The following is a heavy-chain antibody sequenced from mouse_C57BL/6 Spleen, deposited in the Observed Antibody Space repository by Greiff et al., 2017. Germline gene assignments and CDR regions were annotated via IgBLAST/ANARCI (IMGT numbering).Heavy chain of an antibody. CDR3: ARHYYGSRGWYFDV. D-gene: IGHD1-1*01. J-gene: IGHJ1*03. CDR1: GYTFTSYG. V-gene: IGHV1-81*01. Sequence: QVHVKQSGAELARPGASVKLSCKASGYTFTSYGISWVKQRTGQGLEWIGEIYPRSGNTYYNEKFKGKATLTADKSSSTAYMELRSLTSEDSAVYFCARHYYGSRGWYFDVWGTGTTVTVSS. CDR2: IYPRSGNT.